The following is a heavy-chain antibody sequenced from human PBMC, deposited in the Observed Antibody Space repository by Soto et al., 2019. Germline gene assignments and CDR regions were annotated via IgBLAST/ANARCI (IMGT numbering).Heavy chain of an antibody. D-gene: IGHD3-10*01. CDR3: GRGGSNSPMAPGS. CDR2: ITPDGSAT. Sequence: WGSLKLSGEPSGFTSSTSWMHWVRQHPGKGLVWVSRITPDGSATNYADSVKGRFTIYRDNANNKLSLQLNSLGAEDTAVFYCGRGGSNSPMAPGSWCKGNLVNVSS. V-gene: IGHV3-74*01. J-gene: IGHJ1*01. CDR1: GFTSSTSW.